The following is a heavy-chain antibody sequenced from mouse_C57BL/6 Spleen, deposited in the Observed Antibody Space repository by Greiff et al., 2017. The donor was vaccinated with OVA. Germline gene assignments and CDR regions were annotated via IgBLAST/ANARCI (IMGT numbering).Heavy chain of an antibody. CDR3: ARGGDGYYY. CDR1: GFTFSSYA. V-gene: IGHV5-4*03. D-gene: IGHD2-3*01. J-gene: IGHJ2*01. CDR2: ISDGGSYT. Sequence: EVMLVESGGGLVKPGGSLKLSCAASGFTFSSYAMSWVRQTPEKRLEWVATISDGGSYTYYPDNVKGRFTISRDNAKNNLYLQMSHLKSEDTAMYYCARGGDGYYYWGQGTTLTVSS.